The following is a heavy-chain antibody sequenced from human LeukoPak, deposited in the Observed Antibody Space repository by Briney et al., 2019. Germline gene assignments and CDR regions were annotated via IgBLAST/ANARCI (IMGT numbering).Heavy chain of an antibody. CDR1: GFTFSSYS. V-gene: IGHV3-21*01. Sequence: GGSLRLSCAASGFTFSSYSMNWVRQAPGKGLEWVSSISSSSSYIYYADSVKGRFTISRDNAKNSLYLQMNSLRAEDTAVYYCARARSGGNGFDYWGQGTLVTVSS. CDR3: ARARSGGNGFDY. CDR2: ISSSSSYI. J-gene: IGHJ4*02. D-gene: IGHD3-10*01.